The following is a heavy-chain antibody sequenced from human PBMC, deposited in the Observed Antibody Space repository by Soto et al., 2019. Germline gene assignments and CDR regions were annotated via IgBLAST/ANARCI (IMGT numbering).Heavy chain of an antibody. D-gene: IGHD4-17*01. CDR3: ARDSPTISGDYLAGGY. Sequence: SETLSLTCTVSGGSISSGDYYWSWIRQPPGKGLEWIGYIYYSGSTYYNPSLKSRVTISVDTSKNQFSLKLSSVTAADTAVYYCARDSPTISGDYLAGGYWGQGTLVTVSS. V-gene: IGHV4-30-4*01. CDR2: IYYSGST. CDR1: GGSISSGDYY. J-gene: IGHJ4*02.